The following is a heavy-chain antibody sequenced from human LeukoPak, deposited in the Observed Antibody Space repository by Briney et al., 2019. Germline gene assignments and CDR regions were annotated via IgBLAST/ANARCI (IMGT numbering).Heavy chain of an antibody. J-gene: IGHJ4*02. CDR3: AKGRKDFDTNLGPFDS. CDR1: GGSISSYY. V-gene: IGHV4-4*07. D-gene: IGHD3-9*01. Sequence: SETLSLTCSVSGGSISSYYWSWIRQPAGKGLEWIGRIYNTGSTNYNPSLKSRVTISVDRSKNQFSLKLSSVTAADTAVYYCAKGRKDFDTNLGPFDSWGQGILVTVSS. CDR2: IYNTGST.